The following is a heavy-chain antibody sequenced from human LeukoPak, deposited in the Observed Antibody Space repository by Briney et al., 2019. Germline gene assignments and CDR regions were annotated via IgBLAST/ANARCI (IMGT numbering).Heavy chain of an antibody. J-gene: IGHJ4*02. Sequence: GGPLRLSCAASGFTFSDYYMSWIRQAPGKGLQWVSFISSSGRTIYYADSVKGRFAISRDNARNSVYLQMSSLRAEDTALYYCARVPGGDLVDYWGQGTLVTVSS. CDR3: ARVPGGDLVDY. V-gene: IGHV3-11*01. CDR1: GFTFSDYY. CDR2: ISSSGRTI. D-gene: IGHD6-6*01.